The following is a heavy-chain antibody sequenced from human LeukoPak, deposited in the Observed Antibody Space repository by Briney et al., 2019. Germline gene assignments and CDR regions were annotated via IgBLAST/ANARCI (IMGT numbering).Heavy chain of an antibody. Sequence: SETLSLTCTVSGGSISSYYWSWIRQPPGKGLEWIGYIYYSGITNYNPSLKSRVTISVDTSKNQFSLKLSSVTAADTAVYYCARHKDMVRGVIFDYWGQGTLVTVSS. CDR1: GGSISSYY. CDR3: ARHKDMVRGVIFDY. CDR2: IYYSGIT. D-gene: IGHD3-10*01. J-gene: IGHJ4*02. V-gene: IGHV4-59*08.